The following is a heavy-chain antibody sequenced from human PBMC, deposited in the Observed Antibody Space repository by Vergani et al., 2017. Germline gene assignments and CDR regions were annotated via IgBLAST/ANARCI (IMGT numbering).Heavy chain of an antibody. V-gene: IGHV3-30*18. CDR2: ISYDGSNK. D-gene: IGHD3-10*01. J-gene: IGHJ6*03. Sequence: QVQLVESGGGVVQPGRSLRLSCAASGFTFSSYGMHWVRQAPGKGLEWVAVISYDGSNKYYADSVKGRFTISRENSKNTLYLQMNSLRAEDTAVYYCAKGGSFGNYYYYMDVWGKGTTVTVSS. CDR3: AKGGSFGNYYYYMDV. CDR1: GFTFSSYG.